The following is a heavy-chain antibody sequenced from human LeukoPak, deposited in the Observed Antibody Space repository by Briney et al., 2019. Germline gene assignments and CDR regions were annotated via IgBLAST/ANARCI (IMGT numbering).Heavy chain of an antibody. J-gene: IGHJ4*02. V-gene: IGHV1-69*13. CDR3: ARGYYYDSSGYSLSYFGY. CDR1: EGTFSSYA. D-gene: IGHD3-22*01. CDR2: IIPIFGTA. Sequence: GASVKVSCKASEGTFSSYAISWVRQAPGQGLEWMGGIIPIFGTANYAQKFQGRVTITADESTSTAYMELSSLRSEDTAVYYCARGYYYDSSGYSLSYFGYWGQGTLVTVSS.